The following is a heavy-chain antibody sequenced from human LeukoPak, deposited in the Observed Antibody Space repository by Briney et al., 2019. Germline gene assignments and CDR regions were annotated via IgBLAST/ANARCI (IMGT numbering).Heavy chain of an antibody. CDR1: GGSFSGYY. Sequence: SETLSLTCAVYGGSFSGYYWSWIRQPPGKGLEWIGEINHSGSTNYNPSLKSRVTISVDTSKNQFSLKLSSVTAADTAVYYCARGLMAGTLLNYWGQGTLVTVPS. J-gene: IGHJ4*02. V-gene: IGHV4-34*01. D-gene: IGHD6-19*01. CDR2: INHSGST. CDR3: ARGLMAGTLLNY.